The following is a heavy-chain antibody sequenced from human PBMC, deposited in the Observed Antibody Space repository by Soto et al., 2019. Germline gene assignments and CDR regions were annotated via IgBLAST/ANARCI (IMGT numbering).Heavy chain of an antibody. CDR3: SRGQQQWLAPSDC. D-gene: IGHD6-19*01. Sequence: GGSLRLSCTASGFTFGDYAMNWVRQAPGKGLEWVGSIRSKPYGGTTEYAASVKGRFTISRDDSKSVAYLQMNSLKTEDTAVYYCSRGQQQWLAPSDCWGQGTLVTVSS. V-gene: IGHV3-49*04. CDR1: GFTFGDYA. CDR2: IRSKPYGGTT. J-gene: IGHJ4*02.